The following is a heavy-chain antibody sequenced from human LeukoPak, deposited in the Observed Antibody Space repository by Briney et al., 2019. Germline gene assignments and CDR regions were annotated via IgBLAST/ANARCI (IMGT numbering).Heavy chain of an antibody. CDR1: GGSISSYY. V-gene: IGHV4-59*01. CDR3: ARGGSGDTAMATFSFDY. CDR2: IYYSGST. Sequence: PSETLSLTCTVSGGSISSYYWSWIRQPPGKGLEWIGYIYYSGSTNYNPSLKSRVTISVDASKYQFSLKLSSVTAADTAVYYCARGGSGDTAMATFSFDYWGQGTLVTVSS. D-gene: IGHD5-18*01. J-gene: IGHJ4*02.